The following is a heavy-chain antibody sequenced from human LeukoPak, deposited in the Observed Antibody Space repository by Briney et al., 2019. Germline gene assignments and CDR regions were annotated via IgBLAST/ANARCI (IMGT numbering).Heavy chain of an antibody. Sequence: GSLRLSCAASGFTFSSYWMSWVRQPPGKGLEWIGSIYYSGSTYYNPSLKSRVTISVDTSKNQFSLKLSSVTAADTAVYYCAKGTLMYYDSPWGYWGQGTLVTVSS. CDR3: AKGTLMYYDSPWGY. CDR2: IYYSGST. V-gene: IGHV4-39*07. CDR1: GFTFSSYW. J-gene: IGHJ4*02. D-gene: IGHD3-22*01.